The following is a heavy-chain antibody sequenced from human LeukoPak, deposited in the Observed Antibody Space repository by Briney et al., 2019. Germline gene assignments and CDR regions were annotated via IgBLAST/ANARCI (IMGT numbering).Heavy chain of an antibody. CDR3: ARGGRLRWQQPFDI. Sequence: SETLSLTCTVSGGSISTYCWSWIRQPPGNGLEWIGCISDIGSTNYNPSLKSRVSISVDTSKNQFSLEMTSVTAADSAVYYCARGGRLRWQQPFDIWGQGTLVAVSS. J-gene: IGHJ4*02. CDR1: GGSISTYC. D-gene: IGHD5-24*01. CDR2: ISDIGST. V-gene: IGHV4-59*01.